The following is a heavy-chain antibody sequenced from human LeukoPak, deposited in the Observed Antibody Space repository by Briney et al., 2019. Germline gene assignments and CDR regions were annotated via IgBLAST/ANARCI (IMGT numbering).Heavy chain of an antibody. CDR1: GFTFSNYW. CDR2: IKQDGSQT. Sequence: GGSLRLSCAASGFTFSNYWVTWIRQAPGKGLEWVANIKQDGSQTFYVGSVKGRFSISRDNAKNSLFLQMNNLRAEDTAVYYCARDGDYNWNYRSGFDFWGQGVLVTVSS. V-gene: IGHV3-7*01. CDR3: ARDGDYNWNYRSGFDF. J-gene: IGHJ4*02. D-gene: IGHD1-7*01.